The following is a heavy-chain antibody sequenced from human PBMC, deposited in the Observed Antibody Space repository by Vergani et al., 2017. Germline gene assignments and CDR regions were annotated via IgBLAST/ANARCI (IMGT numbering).Heavy chain of an antibody. Sequence: QVQLQESGPGLVKPSETLSLTCTVSGYSISRGYYWGWIRQPPGKGLEWIGSGYHSGSTYYNPSLKSRVTISVDKSKNHFSLKLSSVTAADTAVYYCARDLYIVDHKRIDYWGQGTLVTVSS. D-gene: IGHD5-12*01. V-gene: IGHV4-38-2*02. CDR3: ARDLYIVDHKRIDY. CDR2: GYHSGST. CDR1: GYSISRGYY. J-gene: IGHJ4*02.